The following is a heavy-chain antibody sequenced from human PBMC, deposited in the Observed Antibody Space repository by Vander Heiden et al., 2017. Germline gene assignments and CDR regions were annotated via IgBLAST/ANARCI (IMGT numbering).Heavy chain of an antibody. D-gene: IGHD3-16*02. CDR3: AAAPGRDDNSDYRCDY. CDR2: VDPEDGET. Sequence: EVQLVQSGADVKKPGTTVKISCQVSGYTFTDYYLHWVLQAPGKGLEWMGLVDPEDGETSYAERFRGRVTITADTSTDTAYMELSSLRSDDTALYFCAAAPGRDDNSDYRCDYWGQGTLGTVSS. J-gene: IGHJ4*02. V-gene: IGHV1-69-2*01. CDR1: GYTFTDYY.